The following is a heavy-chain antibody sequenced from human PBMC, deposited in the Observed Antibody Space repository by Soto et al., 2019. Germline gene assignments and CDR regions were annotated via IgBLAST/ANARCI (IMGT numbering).Heavy chain of an antibody. CDR3: ARDLAWDPH. D-gene: IGHD1-26*01. CDR1: GFTFIPLS. Sequence: GGSLRLSCAGSGFTFIPLSMSWVRQAPGKGLEWVSFISTSSSSIFYADSVKGRFTISRDDAKNSLYLQMNSLRAEDTAVYYCARDLAWDPHWGQGTLVTVSS. J-gene: IGHJ4*02. V-gene: IGHV3-48*01. CDR2: ISTSSSSI.